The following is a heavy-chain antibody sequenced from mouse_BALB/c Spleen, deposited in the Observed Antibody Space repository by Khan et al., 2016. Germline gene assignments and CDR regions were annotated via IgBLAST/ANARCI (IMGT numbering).Heavy chain of an antibody. CDR3: ARGTARATFDY. Sequence: VELVESGPGLVAPSQSLSITCTVSGFSLTSYGVHWVRQPPGKGLEWLGVIWAGGSTNYNSALMSRLSISKDNSKSQVFLKLNSLQPDDTAMYYCARGTARATFDYWGQGTTLTVSS. D-gene: IGHD3-2*01. V-gene: IGHV2-9*02. J-gene: IGHJ2*01. CDR2: IWAGGST. CDR1: GFSLTSYG.